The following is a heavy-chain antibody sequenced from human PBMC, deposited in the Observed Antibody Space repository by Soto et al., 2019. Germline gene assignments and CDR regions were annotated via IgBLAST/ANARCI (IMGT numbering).Heavy chain of an antibody. D-gene: IGHD4-17*01. J-gene: IGHJ4*02. Sequence: GRSLRLPCAATGFTFGVNALSWVRQAPGKRLEWVSSISAGVVSTNYADSVRGRFTISRDNSKNTLYLQMNSLSAEDTAVYYCAKEGGRARDYNYGNTYFDYWGQGTRVTVSS. CDR2: ISAGVVST. CDR1: GFTFGVNA. CDR3: AKEGGRARDYNYGNTYFDY. V-gene: IGHV3-23*01.